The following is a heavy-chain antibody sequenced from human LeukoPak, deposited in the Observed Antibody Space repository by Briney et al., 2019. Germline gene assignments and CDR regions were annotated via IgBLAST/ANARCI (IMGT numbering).Heavy chain of an antibody. V-gene: IGHV3-48*04. J-gene: IGHJ4*02. CDR2: ISSSSSTI. CDR3: ARDDYSYYYGSGSYDY. Sequence: GGSLRLSCSASGFTFSTYSMNWVRQGPGKGLEWVSYISSSSSTIYYADSVKGRFTISRDNAKNSLYLQMNSLRAEDTAVYYCARDDYSYYYGSGSYDYWGQGTLVTVSS. D-gene: IGHD3-10*01. CDR1: GFTFSTYS.